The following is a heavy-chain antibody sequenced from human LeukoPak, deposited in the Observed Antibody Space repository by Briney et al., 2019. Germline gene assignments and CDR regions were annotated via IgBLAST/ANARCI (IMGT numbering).Heavy chain of an antibody. CDR3: ATIHVRGVIRGDY. CDR1: GFIFSSYT. CDR2: ITGSSTYI. D-gene: IGHD3-10*02. Sequence: SGGSLRLSCAVSGFIFSSYTMNWVRQAPGKGLEWVSSITGSSTYIYYADSVKGRFTISRDNAKNSLYLQMNSLRAEDTAVYYCATIHVRGVIRGDYWGQGTLVTVSS. J-gene: IGHJ4*02. V-gene: IGHV3-21*01.